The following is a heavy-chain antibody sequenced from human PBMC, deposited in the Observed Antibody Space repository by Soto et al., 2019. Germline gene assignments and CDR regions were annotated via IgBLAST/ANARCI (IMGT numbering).Heavy chain of an antibody. Sequence: GGSLRLSCAASGFTFSSYGMHWVRQAPGKGLEWVAVISYDGSNKYYADSVKGRFTISRDNSKNTLYLQMNSLRAEDTAVYYCAKGGTYGDLDFDYWGQGTLVTVSS. CDR2: ISYDGSNK. CDR1: GFTFSSYG. V-gene: IGHV3-30*18. J-gene: IGHJ4*02. CDR3: AKGGTYGDLDFDY. D-gene: IGHD4-17*01.